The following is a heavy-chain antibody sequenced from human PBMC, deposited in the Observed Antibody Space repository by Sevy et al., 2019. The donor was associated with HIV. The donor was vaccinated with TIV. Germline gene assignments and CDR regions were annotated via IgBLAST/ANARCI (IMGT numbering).Heavy chain of an antibody. D-gene: IGHD2-21*01. Sequence: GGSLRLSCAASRFNFASYGMHWVRQAPGKGLEWVAVIWYDGSKKYFADSVKGRISNSRDNSKNTVYLQMNNLRADDAAVYCCGKDRGSCGEGAGSWGQGTLVTVSS. CDR2: IWYDGSKK. V-gene: IGHV3-33*06. CDR3: GKDRGSCGEGAGS. CDR1: RFNFASYG. J-gene: IGHJ5*02.